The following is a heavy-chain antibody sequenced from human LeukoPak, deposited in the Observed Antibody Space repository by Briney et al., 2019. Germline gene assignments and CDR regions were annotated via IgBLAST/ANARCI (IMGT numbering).Heavy chain of an antibody. J-gene: IGHJ5*02. CDR3: ARGPDPPPLANCGGDCYTGWFDP. CDR2: IYTSGST. D-gene: IGHD2-21*01. V-gene: IGHV4-61*02. Sequence: PSETLSLTCTVSGGSISSGSYYWSWIRQPAGKGLEWIGRIYTSGSTNYNPSLKSRVTISVDTSKNQFSLKLSSVTAADTAVYYCARGPDPPPLANCGGDCYTGWFDPWGQGNLVTVSS. CDR1: GGSISSGSYY.